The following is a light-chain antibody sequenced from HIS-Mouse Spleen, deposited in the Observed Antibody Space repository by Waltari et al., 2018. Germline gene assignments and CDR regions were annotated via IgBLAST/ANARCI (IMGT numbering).Light chain of an antibody. CDR2: EGS. Sequence: QSALTQPASVSGSPGQSITISCTGTSSDVGSYNLVSWYQQHPGKAPKLIIYEGSKRSSGVSNRFSGSKSGNTASLTSAGLQAEDEADYYCCSYAGSSTWVFGGGTKLTVL. V-gene: IGLV2-23*01. J-gene: IGLJ3*02. CDR1: SSDVGSYNL. CDR3: CSYAGSSTWV.